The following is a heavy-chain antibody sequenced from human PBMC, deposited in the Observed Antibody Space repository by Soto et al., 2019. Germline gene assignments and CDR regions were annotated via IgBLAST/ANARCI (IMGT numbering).Heavy chain of an antibody. Sequence: GESLKSAGRGSGYSFTSYWVGWVRQMPGKGLEWMGIIYPGDSDTKYSPSLQGQVSISADTSISTAYLQWTSLKASDTAMYYCARSRRGAYSSGWYSPSGYYNYGIDVWGQGTKVTVSS. D-gene: IGHD6-19*01. J-gene: IGHJ6*02. CDR1: GYSFTSYW. CDR2: IYPGDSDT. V-gene: IGHV5-51*01. CDR3: ARSRRGAYSSGWYSPSGYYNYGIDV.